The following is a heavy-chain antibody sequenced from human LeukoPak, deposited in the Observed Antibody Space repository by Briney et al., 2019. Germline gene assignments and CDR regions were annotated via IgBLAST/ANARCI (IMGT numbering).Heavy chain of an antibody. J-gene: IGHJ3*02. CDR1: GFTFSSYA. V-gene: IGHV3-30*04. CDR3: AKEGDYYGSGSYRDGFDI. D-gene: IGHD3-10*01. CDR2: ISYDGSNK. Sequence: GGSLRPSCAASGFTFSSYAMHWVRQAPGKGLEWVAVISYDGSNKYYADSVKGRFTISRDSFKNTLYLQMNSLRPEDTAVYYCAKEGDYYGSGSYRDGFDIWGQGTRATASS.